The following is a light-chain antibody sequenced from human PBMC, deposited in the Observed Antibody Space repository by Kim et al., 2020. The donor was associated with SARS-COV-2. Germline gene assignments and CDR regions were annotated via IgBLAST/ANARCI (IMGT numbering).Light chain of an antibody. CDR3: AAWDDSLSGPV. Sequence: ELTQPTSASGTHGQRVTISCSGSSPNIGSNYVYWYQQLTGTAPKLLTYRNNQRPSGVPDRFTGSKSGTSASLAISGLRSEDEADYYCAAWDDSLSGPVFGGGTQLTVL. CDR2: RNN. J-gene: IGLJ3*02. V-gene: IGLV1-47*01. CDR1: SPNIGSNY.